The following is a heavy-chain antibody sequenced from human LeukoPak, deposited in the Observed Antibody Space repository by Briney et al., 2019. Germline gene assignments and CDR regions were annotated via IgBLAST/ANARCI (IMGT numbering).Heavy chain of an antibody. V-gene: IGHV4-34*01. J-gene: IGHJ4*02. Sequence: PSETLSLTCAVYGGSFSGYYWSWIRQPPGKGLEWIGEINHSGSTNYNPSLKSRVTISVDTSKNQFSLKLSSVTAADTAVYYCARHAVYAGSGWAFDYWGQGTLVTVSS. CDR1: GGSFSGYY. CDR2: INHSGST. CDR3: ARHAVYAGSGWAFDY. D-gene: IGHD6-19*01.